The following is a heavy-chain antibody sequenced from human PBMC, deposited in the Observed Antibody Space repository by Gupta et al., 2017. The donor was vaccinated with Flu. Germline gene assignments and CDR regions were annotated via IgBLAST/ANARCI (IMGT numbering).Heavy chain of an antibody. V-gene: IGHV4-31*03. D-gene: IGHD3-22*01. CDR2: IYYSGST. CDR1: GGSISSGGYY. CDR3: ARDAPYYYDSSGSSL. Sequence: QVQLQESGPALVKPSQALSLTCTVSGGSISSGGYYWSWIRQHPGKGLEWIGYIYYSGSTYYNPSLKSRVTISVDTSKNQFSLKLSSVTAADTAVYYCARDAPYYYDSSGSSLWGHGTLVTVSS. J-gene: IGHJ4*01.